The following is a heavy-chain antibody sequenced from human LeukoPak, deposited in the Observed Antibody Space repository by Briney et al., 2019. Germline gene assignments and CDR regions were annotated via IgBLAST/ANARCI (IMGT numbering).Heavy chain of an antibody. CDR1: GFTFSDHY. J-gene: IGHJ3*02. CDR2: IRNKANSYTT. Sequence: GGSLRLSCAATGFTFSDHYMDWVRQAPGKGLEWVGRIRNKANSYTTEYAASVKGRFTISRDDSKNSLYLQMNSLKCEDTAIYYCAKTWGGWSNDDFDIWGQGTMVTVSS. CDR3: AKTWGGWSNDDFDI. V-gene: IGHV3-72*01. D-gene: IGHD6-19*01.